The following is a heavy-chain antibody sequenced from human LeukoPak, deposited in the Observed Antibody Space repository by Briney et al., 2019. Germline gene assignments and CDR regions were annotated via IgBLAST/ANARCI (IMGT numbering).Heavy chain of an antibody. CDR1: ELHA. V-gene: IGHV3-23*01. CDR2: ISRSGGST. J-gene: IGHJ5*02. Sequence: GGSLRLTCAASELHAMTWVRQGPGKGLEWVSAISRSGGSTYYADSVKGRFTISRDKSNNTMYLQMNSLKTEDTAVYYCTTTIVGVTTWFDPWGQGTLVTVSS. CDR3: TTTIVGVTTWFDP. D-gene: IGHD1-26*01.